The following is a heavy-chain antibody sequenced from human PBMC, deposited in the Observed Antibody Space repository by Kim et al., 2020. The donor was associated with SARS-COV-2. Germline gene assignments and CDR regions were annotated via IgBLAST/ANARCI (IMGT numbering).Heavy chain of an antibody. V-gene: IGHV3-30*01. CDR3: ARGSVAGSNRIDY. D-gene: IGHD6-19*01. Sequence: ADSVKGRFTISRDNSKNTLYLQMNSLRAEDTAVYYCARGSVAGSNRIDYWGQGTLVTVSS. J-gene: IGHJ4*02.